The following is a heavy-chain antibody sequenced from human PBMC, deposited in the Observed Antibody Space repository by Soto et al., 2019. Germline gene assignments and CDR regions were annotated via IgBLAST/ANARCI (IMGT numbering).Heavy chain of an antibody. J-gene: IGHJ4*02. Sequence: QVQLQESGPGLVKPSQTLSLTCTVSGGSINSGGYYWSWIRQHPGKGLEWIGYIYYSGTTYYNPSLTSRVTISLDTSENQFSLTLNSVTAADTAVYYCARTDTSGYYVGYWGQGTLVTVSS. V-gene: IGHV4-31*03. CDR3: ARTDTSGYYVGY. D-gene: IGHD3-22*01. CDR1: GGSINSGGYY. CDR2: IYYSGTT.